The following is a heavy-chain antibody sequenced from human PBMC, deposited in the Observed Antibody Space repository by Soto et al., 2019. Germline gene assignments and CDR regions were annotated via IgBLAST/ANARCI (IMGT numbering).Heavy chain of an antibody. CDR3: ARGLSRAPASLPGVIER. Sequence: QVQLQEAGSRLVKTSETLSLTCTVSGGAFSSGGLAWTWIRQPPKKGLEWIGYIYHTGTTSYNPSLRRRVTTPVATALLPFHLTLTSAPAADPAMYYCARGLSRAPASLPGVIERRGQRTVVSVSS. V-gene: IGHV4-30-2*01. CDR2: IYHTGTT. CDR1: GGAFSSGGLA. J-gene: IGHJ4*01. D-gene: IGHD1-1*01.